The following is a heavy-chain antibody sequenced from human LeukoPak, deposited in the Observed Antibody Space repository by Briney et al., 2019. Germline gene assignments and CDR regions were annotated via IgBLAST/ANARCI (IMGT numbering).Heavy chain of an antibody. V-gene: IGHV3-30*02. CDR3: AKDGVVVVPAASSYYYYMDV. D-gene: IGHD2-2*01. CDR1: TFTFSSYG. J-gene: IGHJ6*03. CDR2: IRYDGSNK. Sequence: GGSLRLSCAASTFTFSSYGMHWVRQAPGKGLEWVAFIRYDGSNKYYADSVKGRFTISRDNSKNTLYLQMNSLRAEDTAVYYCAKDGVVVVPAASSYYYYMDVWGKGTTVTVSS.